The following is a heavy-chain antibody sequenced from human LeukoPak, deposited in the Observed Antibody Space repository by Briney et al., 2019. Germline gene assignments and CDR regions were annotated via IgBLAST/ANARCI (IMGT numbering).Heavy chain of an antibody. Sequence: ASVKVSCKASGGTFSSYAISWVRQAPGQGLEWMGRIIPIPGIANYAQKFQGRVTITADKSTSTAYMELSSLRSEDTAVYYCARFPRYYGDYTRDHYYGMDVWGQGTTVTVSS. V-gene: IGHV1-69*04. J-gene: IGHJ6*02. CDR2: IIPIPGIA. D-gene: IGHD4-17*01. CDR1: GGTFSSYA. CDR3: ARFPRYYGDYTRDHYYGMDV.